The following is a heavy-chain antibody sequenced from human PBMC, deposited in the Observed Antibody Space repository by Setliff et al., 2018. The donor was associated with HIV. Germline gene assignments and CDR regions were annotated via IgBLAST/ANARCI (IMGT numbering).Heavy chain of an antibody. Sequence: GGSLRLSCAASGFTFSTYWMSWVRQAPGKGREWVANIKQDGSEKNYMDSVKGRFTISRDNAKNSLYLQMNSLRVEDTAVYYCATDCAVVGGTGSLDSWGQGTLVTVSS. CDR1: GFTFSTYW. D-gene: IGHD1-26*01. CDR2: IKQDGSEK. CDR3: ATDCAVVGGTGSLDS. J-gene: IGHJ4*02. V-gene: IGHV3-7*05.